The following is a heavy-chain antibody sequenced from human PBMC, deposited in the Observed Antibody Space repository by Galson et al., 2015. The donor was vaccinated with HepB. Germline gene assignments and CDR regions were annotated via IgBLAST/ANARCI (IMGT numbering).Heavy chain of an antibody. D-gene: IGHD2-2*01. CDR1: GGTFSNYA. CDR2: IIPIFATA. V-gene: IGHV1-69*13. Sequence: SVKVSCKASGGTFSNYAISWVRQAPGQGLEWMGGIIPIFATANYAQKFQGRVTITADESTSTAYMELSSLRSEDTAVYYCARGHCSSTSCPDAFDIWGQGTMVTVSS. CDR3: ARGHCSSTSCPDAFDI. J-gene: IGHJ3*02.